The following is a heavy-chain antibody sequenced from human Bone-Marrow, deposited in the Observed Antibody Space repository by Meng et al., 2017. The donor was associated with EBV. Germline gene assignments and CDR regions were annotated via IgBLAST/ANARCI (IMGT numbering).Heavy chain of an antibody. CDR1: GGSCSGYY. V-gene: IGHV4-34*01. D-gene: IGHD6-6*01. Sequence: QGSPGLLNPCETRAPPCAVHGGSCSGYYWRGIRQPPGKGLEWIGEINHSGSTNYNPSLKSRVTISVDTSKNQFSLKLSSVTAADTAVYYCAREVYNWFDPWGQGTLVTVSS. CDR3: AREVYNWFDP. J-gene: IGHJ5*02. CDR2: INHSGST.